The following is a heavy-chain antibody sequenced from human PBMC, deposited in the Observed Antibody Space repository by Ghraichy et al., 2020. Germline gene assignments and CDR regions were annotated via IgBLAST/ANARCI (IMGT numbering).Heavy chain of an antibody. Sequence: SETLSLTCTVSGGSISSYYWSWIRQPPGKGLEWIGYIYYSGSTNYNPSLKSRVTISVDTSKNQFSLKLSSVTAADTAVYYCARHAGAYYYGSGSYCYFDYWGQGTLVTVSS. CDR1: GGSISSYY. CDR3: ARHAGAYYYGSGSYCYFDY. V-gene: IGHV4-59*08. D-gene: IGHD3-10*01. J-gene: IGHJ4*02. CDR2: IYYSGST.